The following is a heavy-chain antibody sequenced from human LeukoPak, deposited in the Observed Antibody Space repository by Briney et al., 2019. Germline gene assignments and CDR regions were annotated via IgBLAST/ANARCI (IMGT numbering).Heavy chain of an antibody. CDR2: ISYDGSNK. Sequence: GRSLRLSCAASGFTFSSYAMHWVRQAPGKGLEWVAVISYDGSNKYYADSVKGRFTISRDNAKNSLYLQMNSLRAEDTAVYYCARAREWELTGPFDYWGQGTLVTVSS. V-gene: IGHV3-30-3*01. D-gene: IGHD1-26*01. J-gene: IGHJ4*02. CDR1: GFTFSSYA. CDR3: ARAREWELTGPFDY.